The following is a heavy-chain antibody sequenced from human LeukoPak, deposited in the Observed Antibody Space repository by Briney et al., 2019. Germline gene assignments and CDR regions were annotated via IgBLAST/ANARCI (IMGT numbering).Heavy chain of an antibody. D-gene: IGHD1-26*01. CDR1: GFTFSSYS. J-gene: IGHJ3*02. CDR3: ARASMNVGATMAFDI. Sequence: GGSLRLSCAASGFTFSSYSMNWVRQAPGKGLEWVSSISSSSSYIYYADSVKGRFTISRDNAKNSLYLQMNSLRAEDMAVYYCARASMNVGATMAFDIWGQGTMVTVSS. V-gene: IGHV3-21*01. CDR2: ISSSSSYI.